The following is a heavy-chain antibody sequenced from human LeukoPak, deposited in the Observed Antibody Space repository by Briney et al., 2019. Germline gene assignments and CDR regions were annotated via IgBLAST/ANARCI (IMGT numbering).Heavy chain of an antibody. V-gene: IGHV1-18*01. CDR3: ARGGITIFGVDQEYYFDY. CDR2: ISAYNGNT. D-gene: IGHD3-3*01. J-gene: IGHJ4*02. CDR1: GYTFTSYG. Sequence: ASVKVSCKASGYTFTSYGISWVRQAPGQGLEWMGWISAYNGNTNYAQKLQGRVTMTTDTSTSTAYMELRSLRSDDTAVYNCARGGITIFGVDQEYYFDYWGQGTLVTVSS.